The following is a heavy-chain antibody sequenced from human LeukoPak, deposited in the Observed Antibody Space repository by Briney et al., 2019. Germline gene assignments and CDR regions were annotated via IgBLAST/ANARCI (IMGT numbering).Heavy chain of an antibody. Sequence: PGGSLRLSCATSGFIFNNYWMSWVRQAPGKGLEWMANIKRDGSDKYYVDSVKGRFTISRDNARKSVYLQMNSLRVEDTAVYYCARDSSPWMIDGWGQGTLLTASS. D-gene: IGHD3-22*01. CDR2: IKRDGSDK. CDR3: ARDSSPWMIDG. CDR1: GFIFNNYW. J-gene: IGHJ4*02. V-gene: IGHV3-7*01.